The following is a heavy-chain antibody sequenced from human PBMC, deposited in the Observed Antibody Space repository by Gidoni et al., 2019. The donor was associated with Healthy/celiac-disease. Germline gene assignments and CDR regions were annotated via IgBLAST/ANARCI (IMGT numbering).Heavy chain of an antibody. CDR1: VYSFTSYW. Sequence: EVQLVPSGAEVKKPGASLKISCKGSVYSFTSYWIGLVRQMPGKGLEWMGIIYPGDSDTRYRPSFQGQVTSSADKSISTAYLQWSSLKASDTAMYYCARQGFRLPYYFDYWGQGTLVTVAS. D-gene: IGHD4-17*01. CDR2: IYPGDSDT. V-gene: IGHV5-51*01. J-gene: IGHJ4*02. CDR3: ARQGFRLPYYFDY.